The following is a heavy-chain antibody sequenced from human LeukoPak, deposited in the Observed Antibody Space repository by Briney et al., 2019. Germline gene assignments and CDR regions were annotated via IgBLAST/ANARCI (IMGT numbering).Heavy chain of an antibody. V-gene: IGHV3-23*01. D-gene: IGHD2-15*01. Sequence: GGPLRLSCAASGFNFRSYAMDWLRQAPGKGLEWVSSLSDSGSNTYYSDSVKGRFTISRDNSKDTLYLQMDSLRAEDTAVYYCAKHSSGTFHFDYWGQGTLVTVSS. CDR3: AKHSSGTFHFDY. CDR2: LSDSGSNT. J-gene: IGHJ4*02. CDR1: GFNFRSYA.